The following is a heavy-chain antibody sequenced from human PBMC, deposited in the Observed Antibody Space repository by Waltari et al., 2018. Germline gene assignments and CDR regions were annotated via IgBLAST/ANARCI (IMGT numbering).Heavy chain of an antibody. D-gene: IGHD2-2*01. Sequence: QVQLQESGPGLVKPSQTLSLTCTVSGGSISSGSYYWSCIRQPAGKGLVGIGHIYTSGRTNYNPSLKSRVPLSVDTSKNQFSLRLTSVTAADTALYYCARDLSSSSPFWGQGTLVPVSS. CDR2: IYTSGRT. CDR1: GGSISSGSYY. CDR3: ARDLSSSSPF. J-gene: IGHJ4*02. V-gene: IGHV4-61*09.